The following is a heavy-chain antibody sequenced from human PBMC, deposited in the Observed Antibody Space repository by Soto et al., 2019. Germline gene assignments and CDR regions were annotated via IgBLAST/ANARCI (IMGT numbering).Heavy chain of an antibody. CDR3: AHRYLGYPRDD. V-gene: IGHV2-5*02. D-gene: IGHD5-12*01. J-gene: IGHJ4*02. Sequence: QITLKESGPTLVKPTQTLTLTCTFSGFSLNTHTVGVGWIRQPPGKALEWLGFIYWDDDKRYSPYLKNRLTITKDTPKNQVVLTMTNMDPVDTVTYYFAHRYLGYPRDDWCQGTLVSVSS. CDR2: IYWDDDK. CDR1: GFSLNTHTVG.